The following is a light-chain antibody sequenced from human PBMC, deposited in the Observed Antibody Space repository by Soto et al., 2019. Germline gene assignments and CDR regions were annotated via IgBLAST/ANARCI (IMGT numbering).Light chain of an antibody. V-gene: IGKV3D-20*01. CDR3: QQYDNSAPLS. CDR1: QSVRSSY. Sequence: EIVLTQSPATLSLSPGDRATLSCGASQSVRSSYVAWYQQKAGLAPRLLIYDGSSRASGIPDRFSGSGSGTDFTHTIGRLEPEDFALYYCQQYDNSAPLSFGGGTKVEMK. CDR2: DGS. J-gene: IGKJ4*01.